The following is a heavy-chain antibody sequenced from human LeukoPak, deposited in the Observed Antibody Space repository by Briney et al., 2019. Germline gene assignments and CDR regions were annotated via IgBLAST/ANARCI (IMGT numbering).Heavy chain of an antibody. J-gene: IGHJ6*03. CDR3: ARGARYCTNGVCSLYYYYYMDV. CDR1: GYTFTDYV. Sequence: ASVKVSCKASGYTFTDYVISWVRQAPGQGLEWMGWINPNSGGTNYAQKFQGRVTMTRDTSISTAYMELSRLRSDDTAVYYCARGARYCTNGVCSLYYYYYMDVWGKGTTVTVSS. V-gene: IGHV1-2*02. D-gene: IGHD2-8*01. CDR2: INPNSGGT.